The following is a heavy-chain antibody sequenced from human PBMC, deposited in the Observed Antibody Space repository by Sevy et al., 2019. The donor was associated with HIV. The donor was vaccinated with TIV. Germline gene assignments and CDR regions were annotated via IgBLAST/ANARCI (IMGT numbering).Heavy chain of an antibody. CDR1: GFTFSDYY. CDR3: ARHPSRSSFDY. CDR2: ISSSSSYT. Sequence: GGSLRLSCAASGFTFSDYYMSWIRQAPGKGLEWVSYISSSSSYTNYADSVKGRFTISRDNAKNSLYLQMNSLRAEDTAVYYCARHPSRSSFDYWGQGTLVTVSS. J-gene: IGHJ4*02. V-gene: IGHV3-11*06. D-gene: IGHD6-13*01.